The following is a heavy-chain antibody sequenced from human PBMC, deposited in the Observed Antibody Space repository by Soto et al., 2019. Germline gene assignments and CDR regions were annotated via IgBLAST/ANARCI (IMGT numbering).Heavy chain of an antibody. Sequence: PSETLSLTCAVSSGSISSSNWWSWVRQPPGKGLEWIGEIYHSGSTNYNPSLKSRVTISVDKSKNQFSLKLSSVTAADTAVYYCARVAIFGVAPYYYYYMDVWGKGTTVT. CDR2: IYHSGST. CDR1: SGSISSSNW. V-gene: IGHV4-4*02. D-gene: IGHD3-3*01. J-gene: IGHJ6*03. CDR3: ARVAIFGVAPYYYYYMDV.